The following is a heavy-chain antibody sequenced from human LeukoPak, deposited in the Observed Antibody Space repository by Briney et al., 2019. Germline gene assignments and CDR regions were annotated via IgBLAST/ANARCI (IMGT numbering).Heavy chain of an antibody. Sequence: GGSLRLSCAASGFTFDDYTMHWVRQPPGKGLEWVSLINWDGDITEYADSVKGRFTISRDNSKNSLFLQMNSLRTEDTALYYCAKGNILTGPPDSWGQGTLVTVSS. V-gene: IGHV3-43*01. CDR1: GFTFDDYT. J-gene: IGHJ4*02. D-gene: IGHD3-9*01. CDR3: AKGNILTGPPDS. CDR2: INWDGDIT.